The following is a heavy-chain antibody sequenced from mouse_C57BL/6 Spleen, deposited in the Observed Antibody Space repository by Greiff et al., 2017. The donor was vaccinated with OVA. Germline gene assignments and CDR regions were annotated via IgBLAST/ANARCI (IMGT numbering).Heavy chain of an antibody. CDR2: IYPGSGNT. Sequence: QVQLQQSGAELVRPGASVKLSCKASGYTFTDYYINWVKQRPGQGLEWIARIYPGSGNTYYNEKFKGKATLTAEKSSSTAYMQLSSLTSEDSAVYFCARGYGSSYAFAYWGQGTLVTVSA. CDR3: ARGYGSSYAFAY. CDR1: GYTFTDYY. J-gene: IGHJ3*01. V-gene: IGHV1-76*01. D-gene: IGHD1-1*01.